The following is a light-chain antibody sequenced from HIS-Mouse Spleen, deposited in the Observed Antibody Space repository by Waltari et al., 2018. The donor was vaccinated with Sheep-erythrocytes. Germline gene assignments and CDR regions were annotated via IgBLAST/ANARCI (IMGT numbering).Light chain of an antibody. J-gene: IGLJ3*02. CDR2: EGS. Sequence: QSALTQPAPVPGSPRQSITISCTGTSSHVGSYNLVSWYQQHPGKAPKLMIYEGSKRPSGVSNRFSGSKSGNTASLTISGLQAEDEADYYCCSYAGSSTPWVFGGGTKLTVL. CDR3: CSYAGSSTPWV. CDR1: SSHVGSYNL. V-gene: IGLV2-23*01.